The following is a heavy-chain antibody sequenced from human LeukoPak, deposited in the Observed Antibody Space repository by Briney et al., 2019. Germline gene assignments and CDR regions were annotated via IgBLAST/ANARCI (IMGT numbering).Heavy chain of an antibody. CDR2: IWSNGNNK. J-gene: IGHJ4*02. D-gene: IGHD3-22*01. Sequence: PGRSLRLSCAASGFLVSSCGMHWVRQAPGKGLEWLAVIWSNGNNKYYADSVKGRFTISRDDSKNTLYLQMNSLRAEDTAVYWCAKRRNYYDSDGFSVDYWGQGTLVTVSS. CDR3: AKRRNYYDSDGFSVDY. V-gene: IGHV3-33*03. CDR1: GFLVSSCG.